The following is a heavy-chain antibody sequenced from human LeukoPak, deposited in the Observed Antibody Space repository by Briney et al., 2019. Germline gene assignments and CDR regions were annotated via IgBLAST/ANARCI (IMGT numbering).Heavy chain of an antibody. CDR2: ISYDGSNK. J-gene: IGHJ4*02. CDR1: GFTFSSCA. Sequence: PGGSLRLSCAASGFTFSSCAMHWVRQAPGKGLEWVAVISYDGSNKYYADSVKGRFTISRDNSKNTLYLQMNSLRAEDTAVYYCARDANYYGPGSYYGNWGQGTLVTVSS. CDR3: ARDANYYGPGSYYGN. D-gene: IGHD3-10*01. V-gene: IGHV3-30-3*01.